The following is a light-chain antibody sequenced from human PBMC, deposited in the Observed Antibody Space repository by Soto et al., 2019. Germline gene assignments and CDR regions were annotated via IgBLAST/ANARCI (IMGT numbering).Light chain of an antibody. V-gene: IGLV2-8*01. J-gene: IGLJ2*01. CDR2: EVS. CDR3: SSYGGSNNLV. Sequence: QSVLTQPPSASGSPGQSVTISCTGTSSDVGHYNYVSWYQQQPGKAPKLMIYEVSKRPSGVPDRFSGSKFRYTASLTVSGLQAEDEADYYCSSYGGSNNLVFGGGTKLTVL. CDR1: SSDVGHYNY.